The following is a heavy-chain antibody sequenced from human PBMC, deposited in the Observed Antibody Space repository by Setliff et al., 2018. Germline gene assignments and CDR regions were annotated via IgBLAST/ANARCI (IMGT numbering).Heavy chain of an antibody. V-gene: IGHV3-23*01. CDR1: GFTFSSYA. Sequence: PGESLKISCAASGFTFSSYAMSWVRQAPGKGLEWVSFISGSGGSTYYADSVKGRFTISRDNSKNTLYLQVNSLRAEDTAVYYCAKIRSGWYEAIDYWGQGTLVTVSS. D-gene: IGHD6-19*01. CDR2: ISGSGGST. J-gene: IGHJ4*02. CDR3: AKIRSGWYEAIDY.